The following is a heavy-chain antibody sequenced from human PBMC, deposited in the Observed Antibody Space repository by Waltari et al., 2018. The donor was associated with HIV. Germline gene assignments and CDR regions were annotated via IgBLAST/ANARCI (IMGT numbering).Heavy chain of an antibody. D-gene: IGHD2-2*01. CDR3: ARYPDLSGSCSSTTCSPYFDY. J-gene: IGHJ4*02. CDR1: EYSFTRHW. CDR2: IYPDDSDT. Sequence: EVQLVQSGAEVKEPGEYPQISCTGSEYSFTRHWIRRVRPLPRKGQGAMGIIYPDDSDTRYSPSFQGQVTISVDKSISTAYLQWSSLKASDTAMYYCARYPDLSGSCSSTTCSPYFDYWGQGTLVTVSS. V-gene: IGHV5-51*01.